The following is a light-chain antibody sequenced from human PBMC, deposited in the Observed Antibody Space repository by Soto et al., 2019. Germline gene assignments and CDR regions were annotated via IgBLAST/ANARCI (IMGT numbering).Light chain of an antibody. J-gene: IGLJ2*01. CDR2: EVS. V-gene: IGLV2-14*01. Sequence: QSALTQPAPVSGSPGQSITISCTGSSSDVGYYNYVSWYQQHPDKAPKLMIYEVSNRPSGVSNRFSGFKSGNTASLAISGLQAEDEADYYCSSYTTSNTLVFGGGTKVTVL. CDR3: SSYTTSNTLV. CDR1: SSDVGYYNY.